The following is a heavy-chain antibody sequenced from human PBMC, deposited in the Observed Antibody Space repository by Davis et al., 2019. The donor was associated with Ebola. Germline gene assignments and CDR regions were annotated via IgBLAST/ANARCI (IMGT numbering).Heavy chain of an antibody. J-gene: IGHJ4*02. CDR3: ARDRGSYPFDY. CDR2: IYSGGST. V-gene: IGHV3-53*04. D-gene: IGHD1-26*01. Sequence: GESLKISCAASGFTVSSNYMSWVRQAPGKGLEWVSVIYSGGSTYYADSVKGRFTISRHNSKNTLYLQMNSLRAEDTAVYYCARDRGSYPFDYWGQGTLVTVSS. CDR1: GFTVSSNY.